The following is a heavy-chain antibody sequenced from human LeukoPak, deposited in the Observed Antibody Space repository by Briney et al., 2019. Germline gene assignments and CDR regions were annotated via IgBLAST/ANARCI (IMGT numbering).Heavy chain of an antibody. CDR2: ISVYNGKT. D-gene: IGHD3-3*01. CDR1: GYTFTSYG. V-gene: IGHV1-18*04. CDR3: ARVSPTVLECDY. J-gene: IGHJ4*02. Sequence: GAAVKVSCKGSGYTFTSYGFSWVGQAQGQGLEWMGGISVYNGKTNNEQKDEGTLTMTTSTSTSTAYMELRSLRSDDTAVYYCARVSPTVLECDYWGQGTLVTVSS.